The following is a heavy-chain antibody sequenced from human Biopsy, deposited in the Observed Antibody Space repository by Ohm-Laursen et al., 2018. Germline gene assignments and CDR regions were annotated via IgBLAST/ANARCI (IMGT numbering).Heavy chain of an antibody. Sequence: TLSLTCTVSGGSLSTYYWSWIRQPAGKGLEWIGRISSSGSTNYNPPLRSRVTLSMDTSKRQFSLKMSFVTAADTAVYYCARWTPEYDSSRYYLDAFDIWGQGTKVTVSS. CDR1: GGSLSTYY. J-gene: IGHJ3*02. CDR2: ISSSGST. V-gene: IGHV4-4*07. CDR3: ARWTPEYDSSRYYLDAFDI. D-gene: IGHD3-22*01.